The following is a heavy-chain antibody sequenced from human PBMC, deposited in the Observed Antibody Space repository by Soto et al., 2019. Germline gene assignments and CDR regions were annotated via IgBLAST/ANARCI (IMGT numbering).Heavy chain of an antibody. CDR3: AAGEPLHY. J-gene: IGHJ4*02. D-gene: IGHD3-10*01. Sequence: GGSLRLSCIWSGFAFRDYEMNWVRQAPGKGLEWVAYISSGAFTIYYADSVRGRFTVSRDNAKNTVYLQMNSLRAEDTAMYYCAAGEPLHYRGQGTLVTVSS. V-gene: IGHV3-48*03. CDR2: ISSGAFTI. CDR1: GFAFRDYE.